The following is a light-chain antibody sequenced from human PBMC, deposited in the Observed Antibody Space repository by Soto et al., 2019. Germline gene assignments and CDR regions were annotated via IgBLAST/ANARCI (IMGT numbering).Light chain of an antibody. Sequence: EILLTQSPATLSLSPGEGATLSCRASQSVSNNLAWYQQKPGQAPRLLIYGASKRATGVPARFSGSGSGTEFTLTISSLEPEDFAVYYCHQRSNWPPFTFGPGTKVDI. V-gene: IGKV3-11*01. CDR1: QSVSNN. CDR3: HQRSNWPPFT. J-gene: IGKJ3*01. CDR2: GAS.